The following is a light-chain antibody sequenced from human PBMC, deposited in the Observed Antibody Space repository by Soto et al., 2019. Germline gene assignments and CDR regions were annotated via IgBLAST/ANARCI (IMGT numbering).Light chain of an antibody. V-gene: IGKV3-11*01. CDR3: QQRSNWPRT. J-gene: IGKJ1*01. CDR2: DVS. Sequence: QRKRDHPSGRASKNIRNYLIGYQQKPGQAPRLLMYDVSNRATGIPARCSGSGSGTDFTLTISSLEPEDFAVYYCQQRSNWPRTFGQGTKVDIK. CDR1: KNIRNY.